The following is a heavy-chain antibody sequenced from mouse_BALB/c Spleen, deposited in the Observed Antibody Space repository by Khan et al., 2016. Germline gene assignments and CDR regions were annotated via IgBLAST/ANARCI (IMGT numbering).Heavy chain of an antibody. CDR3: ARLLINFDY. J-gene: IGHJ2*01. D-gene: IGHD2-1*01. CDR1: GYTLTSYW. CDR2: INPSNGRT. V-gene: IGHV1S81*02. Sequence: QVQLQQPGAELVNPGASVNPSCKASGYTLTSYWMHWVKQRPGQGLEWIGEINPSNGRTNYNEKFKSKATLTVDKSSSTAYMQLSSPTSEDSAVYYCARLLINFDYWGQGTTLTVSS.